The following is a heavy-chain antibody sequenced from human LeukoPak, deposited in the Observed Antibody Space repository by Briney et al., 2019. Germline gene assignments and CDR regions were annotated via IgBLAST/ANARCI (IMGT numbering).Heavy chain of an antibody. Sequence: SETLSLTCAVYDGSFSGYHWSWIRQPPGKGLEWIGEINHRGSTNYNPSLKSRVTISVDTSKNQFSLKLSSVTAADTAVYYCASTSAMVYFDYWGQGTLVTVSS. V-gene: IGHV4-34*01. CDR1: DGSFSGYH. D-gene: IGHD5-18*01. J-gene: IGHJ4*02. CDR3: ASTSAMVYFDY. CDR2: INHRGST.